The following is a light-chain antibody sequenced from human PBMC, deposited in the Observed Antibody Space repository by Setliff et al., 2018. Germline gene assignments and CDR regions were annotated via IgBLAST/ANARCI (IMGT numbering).Light chain of an antibody. CDR2: DVS. V-gene: IGLV2-14*01. Sequence: QSVLTQPPSASGSPGQSVTISCTGTSSDVGGYNYVSWYQQHPGKAPKLMIYDVSKRPSGVPNRFSGSKSGNTASLTISGLQAEDEADYYCSSYTSSSPYVFGTGTQLTVL. CDR3: SSYTSSSPYV. CDR1: SSDVGGYNY. J-gene: IGLJ1*01.